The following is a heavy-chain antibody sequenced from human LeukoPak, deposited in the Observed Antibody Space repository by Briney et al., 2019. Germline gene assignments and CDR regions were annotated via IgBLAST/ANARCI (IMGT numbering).Heavy chain of an antibody. CDR1: DVSISSHY. CDR2: MRDTVNT. CDR3: ARTLGWASSRYPFDG. Sequence: SETLSLTCTVSDVSISSHYWSWLRQPPGKGLEWIAYMRDTVNTKDNPSFKSRLTLSADTSKNQFSLKVNSVTAADTAVYYCARTLGWASSRYPFDGWGQGTLVTVSS. D-gene: IGHD3-16*02. J-gene: IGHJ4*02. V-gene: IGHV4-59*08.